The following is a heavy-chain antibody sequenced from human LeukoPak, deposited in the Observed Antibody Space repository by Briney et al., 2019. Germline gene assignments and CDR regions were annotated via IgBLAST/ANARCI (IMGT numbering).Heavy chain of an antibody. Sequence: SETLSLTCTVSGGSISTYYWSWIRQPPGEGLEWIGYIYNSGSTNYIPSLKSRVTISVDTSKNQFSLKLSSVTAADTAVYYCARENSNSWYLDYWGQGTLVTVSS. CDR1: GGSISTYY. CDR2: IYNSGST. V-gene: IGHV4-59*01. J-gene: IGHJ4*02. CDR3: ARENSNSWYLDY. D-gene: IGHD6-13*01.